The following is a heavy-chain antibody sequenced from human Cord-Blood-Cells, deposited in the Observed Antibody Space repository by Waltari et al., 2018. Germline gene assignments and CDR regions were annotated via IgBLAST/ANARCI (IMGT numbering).Heavy chain of an antibody. CDR1: GGSISSSSYY. Sequence: QLQLQESGPGLVKPSETLSLTCTVSGGSISSSSYYWGWIRPPPGKGLEWIGSIYYSGSTYYNPSLKSRVTISVDTSKNQFSLKLSSVTAADTAVYYCARQRSYYDILTGYYAFDIWGQGTMVTVSS. V-gene: IGHV4-39*01. J-gene: IGHJ3*02. CDR3: ARQRSYYDILTGYYAFDI. CDR2: IYYSGST. D-gene: IGHD3-9*01.